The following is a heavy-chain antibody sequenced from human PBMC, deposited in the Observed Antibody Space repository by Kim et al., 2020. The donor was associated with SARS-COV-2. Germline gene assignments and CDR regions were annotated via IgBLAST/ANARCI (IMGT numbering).Heavy chain of an antibody. V-gene: IGHV1-69*01. Sequence: NYAQKFQGRVTITADESTSTAYMELSSLRSEDTAVYYCARGGTGTSYFDYWGQGTLVTVSS. D-gene: IGHD1-7*01. J-gene: IGHJ4*02. CDR3: ARGGTGTSYFDY.